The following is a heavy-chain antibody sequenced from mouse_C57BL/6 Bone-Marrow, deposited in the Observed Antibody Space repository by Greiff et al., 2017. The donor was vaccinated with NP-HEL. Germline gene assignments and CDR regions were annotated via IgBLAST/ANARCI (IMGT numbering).Heavy chain of an antibody. CDR1: GFTFSDYG. Sequence: EVQGVVSGGGLVKPGGSLKLSCAASGFTFSDYGMHWVRQAPEKGLEWVAYISSGSSTIYYADTVKGRFTISRDNAKNTLFLQMTSLRSEDTAMYYCARRYRGLYYYAMDYWGQGTSVTVSS. J-gene: IGHJ4*01. D-gene: IGHD2-12*01. CDR3: ARRYRGLYYYAMDY. CDR2: ISSGSSTI. V-gene: IGHV5-17*01.